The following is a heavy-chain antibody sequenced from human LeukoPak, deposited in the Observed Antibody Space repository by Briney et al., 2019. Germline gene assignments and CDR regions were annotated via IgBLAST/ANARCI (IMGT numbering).Heavy chain of an antibody. V-gene: IGHV4-59*01. CDR2: IYSSGSS. CDR1: GGSISSYY. Sequence: SETLSLTCTVSGGSISSYYWTWIRQPPGKGLEWIGYIYSSGSSNSNPSLKSRVTISLDTSKNQFSLRLSSVTAADTAVYYCARDDGYNVDYWGQGTLVTVSS. J-gene: IGHJ4*02. D-gene: IGHD5-24*01. CDR3: ARDDGYNVDY.